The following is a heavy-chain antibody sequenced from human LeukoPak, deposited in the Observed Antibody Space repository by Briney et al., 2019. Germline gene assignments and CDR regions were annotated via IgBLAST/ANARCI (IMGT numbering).Heavy chain of an antibody. D-gene: IGHD3-22*01. CDR1: GFTFSSYW. J-gene: IGHJ4*02. CDR3: AREFVYYYDSSGYNDY. Sequence: GGSLRLSCAASGFTFSSYWMSWVRQAPGEGLEWVANIKQDGSEKYYVDSVKGRFTISRDNAKNSLYLQMNSLRAEDTAVYYCAREFVYYYDSSGYNDYWGQGTLVTVSS. CDR2: IKQDGSEK. V-gene: IGHV3-7*01.